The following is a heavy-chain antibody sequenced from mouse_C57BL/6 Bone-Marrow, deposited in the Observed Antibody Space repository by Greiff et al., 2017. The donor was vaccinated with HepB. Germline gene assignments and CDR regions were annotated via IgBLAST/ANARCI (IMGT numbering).Heavy chain of an antibody. CDR2: IHPNSGST. J-gene: IGHJ4*01. Sequence: QVQLQQPGAELVKPGASVKLSCKASGYTFTSYWMHWVKQRPGQGLEWIGMIHPNSGSTNYNEKLKSKATLTVDKSSSTAYMQLSSLTSEDSAVYYCAKRWLLPLYAMYYWGQGTSVTVSS. V-gene: IGHV1-64*01. CDR1: GYTFTSYW. D-gene: IGHD2-3*01. CDR3: AKRWLLPLYAMYY.